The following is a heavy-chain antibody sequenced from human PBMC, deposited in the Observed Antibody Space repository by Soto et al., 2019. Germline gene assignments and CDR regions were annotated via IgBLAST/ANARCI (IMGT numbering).Heavy chain of an antibody. CDR2: INVYNGNT. Sequence: XVSCKASGYTLTSYGISWLRQAPGQGLEWMGWINVYNGNTNYAQKLQGRVTMTTDTSTSTAYLDLRSLRSDDTAVYFCAXXXXXXXXWFGXPLYSFDIWGQVTMVTVSS. V-gene: IGHV1-18*01. CDR3: AXXXXXXXXWFGXPLYSFDI. D-gene: IGHD3-10*01. J-gene: IGHJ3*02. CDR1: GYTLTSYG.